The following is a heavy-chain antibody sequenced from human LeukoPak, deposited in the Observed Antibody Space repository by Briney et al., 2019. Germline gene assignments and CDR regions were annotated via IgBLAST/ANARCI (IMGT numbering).Heavy chain of an antibody. Sequence: ASVKVSCKASGYTFTSYGISWMRQAPGQGLEWMGWISAYNGNTNYAQKFQGRVTMTEDTSTDTAYMELSSLRSEDTAVYYCATGAEYYYDSSGYHGHFQHWGQGTLVTVSS. D-gene: IGHD3-22*01. CDR1: GYTFTSYG. V-gene: IGHV1-18*01. CDR2: ISAYNGNT. J-gene: IGHJ1*01. CDR3: ATGAEYYYDSSGYHGHFQH.